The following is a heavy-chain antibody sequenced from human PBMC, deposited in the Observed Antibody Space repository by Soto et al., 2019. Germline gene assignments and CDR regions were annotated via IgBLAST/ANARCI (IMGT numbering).Heavy chain of an antibody. V-gene: IGHV1-3*01. Sequence: ASVKVSCKASGYTFTSYAMHWVRQAPGQRLEWMGWINAGNGNTKYSQKFQGRVTITRDTSASTAYMELGSLRSEDTAVYYCARDRSGYDFHIWGQGTMVTVSS. CDR3: ARDRSGYDFHI. D-gene: IGHD5-12*01. CDR1: GYTFTSYA. J-gene: IGHJ3*02. CDR2: INAGNGNT.